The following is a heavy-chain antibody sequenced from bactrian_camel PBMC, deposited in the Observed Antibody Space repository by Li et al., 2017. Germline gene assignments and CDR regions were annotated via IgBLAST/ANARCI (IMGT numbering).Heavy chain of an antibody. V-gene: IGHV3S54*01. Sequence: VQLVESGGGSALTGGSLRLSCTAPKYSAAIKCMGWFRQAGGAERELAAVIYFGGAGGDRTFHADSVKGRFTISHDNAKNTLALQMNSLKSEDTGMYYCAAGKVRESCMEWHFSGKPPGIAEFGYWGQGTQVTVS. J-gene: IGHJ6*01. CDR3: AAGKVRESCMEWHFSGKPPGIAEFGY. CDR1: KYSAAIKC. D-gene: IGHD7*01. CDR2: IYFGGAGGDRT.